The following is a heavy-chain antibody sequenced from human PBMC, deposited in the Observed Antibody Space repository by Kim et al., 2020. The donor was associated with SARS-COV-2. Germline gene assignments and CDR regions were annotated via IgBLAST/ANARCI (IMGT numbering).Heavy chain of an antibody. J-gene: IGHJ4*02. CDR3: AKDWFSMVRGVILYYFDY. CDR2: ISGSGGST. V-gene: IGHV3-23*01. Sequence: GGSLRLSCAASGFTFSSYAMSWVSQAPGKGLEWVSAISGSGGSTYYADSVKGRFTISRDNSKNTLYLQMNSLRAEDTAVYYCAKDWFSMVRGVILYYFDYWGQGTLVTISS. CDR1: GFTFSSYA. D-gene: IGHD3-10*01.